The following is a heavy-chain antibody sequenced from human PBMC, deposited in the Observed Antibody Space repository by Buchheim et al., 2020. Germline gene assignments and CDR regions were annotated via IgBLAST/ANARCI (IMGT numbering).Heavy chain of an antibody. D-gene: IGHD1-1*01. V-gene: IGHV4-59*02. Sequence: QVQLQESGPGLVKPSETLSLTCTVAGASVTYLSWSWLRQPPGKRLERIGYFSDSGTATYSPSLASRFTMSLDTSMTQLSLKLRSVTAADTAIYYGARDRPGTYLDYWGRGTL. J-gene: IGHJ4*02. CDR3: ARDRPGTYLDY. CDR1: GASVTYLS. CDR2: FSDSGTA.